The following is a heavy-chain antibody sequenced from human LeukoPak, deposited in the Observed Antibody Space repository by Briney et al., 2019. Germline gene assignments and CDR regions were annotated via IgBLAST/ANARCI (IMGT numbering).Heavy chain of an antibody. CDR2: IYYSGST. CDR1: GGSISSSSYY. D-gene: IGHD1-14*01. Sequence: PSETLSLTCTVSGGSISSSSYYWGWIRQPPGKGLEWIGSIYYSGSTYYNPSLKSRVTISVDTSKNQFFLKLSSVTAADTAVYYCARVNPWYFDLWGRGTLVTVSS. V-gene: IGHV4-39*07. CDR3: ARVNPWYFDL. J-gene: IGHJ2*01.